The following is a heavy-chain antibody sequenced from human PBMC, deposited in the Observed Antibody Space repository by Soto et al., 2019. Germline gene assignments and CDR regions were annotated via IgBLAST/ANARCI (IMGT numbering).Heavy chain of an antibody. CDR2: IVLGSGKT. Sequence: ASVKVSCKASGFTFTSSAMQWVRQARGQRLEWIGGIVLGSGKTNYAQKFQGRVTITRDKSTSTAYMELSSLRSEDTAVYYCAREAWVEDYSNYVSRHPSNFDYWGQGTLVTVSS. CDR3: AREAWVEDYSNYVSRHPSNFDY. V-gene: IGHV1-58*02. D-gene: IGHD4-4*01. J-gene: IGHJ4*02. CDR1: GFTFTSSA.